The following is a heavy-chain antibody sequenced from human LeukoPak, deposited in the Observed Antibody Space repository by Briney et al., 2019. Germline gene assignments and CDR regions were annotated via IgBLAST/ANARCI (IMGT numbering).Heavy chain of an antibody. J-gene: IGHJ4*02. Sequence: GGSLRLSCAASGFNFSSFVMHWVRQAPGKGLEWVAVIWYDGSNKYYADSVKGRFTISRDNSKNTLYLQMNSLRAEDTAVYYCARLIRKTSVVPPDFDYWGQGTLVTVSS. CDR3: ARLIRKTSVVPPDFDY. V-gene: IGHV3-33*01. CDR1: GFNFSSFV. CDR2: IWYDGSNK. D-gene: IGHD4-23*01.